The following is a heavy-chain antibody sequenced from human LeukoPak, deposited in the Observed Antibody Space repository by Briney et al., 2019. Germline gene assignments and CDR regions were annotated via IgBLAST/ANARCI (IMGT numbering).Heavy chain of an antibody. CDR2: TYYRSTWYN. Sequence: SQTLSLTCAISGDTVSTNSVTWNWIRQSPSRGLEWLGRTYYRSTWYNDYAVSVRGRITVNPDTSKNQFSLHLNSVTPEDTAVYYCARRLTQYDCFDPWGQGILVTVSS. V-gene: IGHV6-1*01. CDR1: GDTVSTNSVT. D-gene: IGHD2-2*01. J-gene: IGHJ5*02. CDR3: ARRLTQYDCFDP.